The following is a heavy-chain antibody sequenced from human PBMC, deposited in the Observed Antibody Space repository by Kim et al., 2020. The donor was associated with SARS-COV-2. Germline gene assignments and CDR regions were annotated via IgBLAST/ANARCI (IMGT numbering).Heavy chain of an antibody. D-gene: IGHD2-8*01. Sequence: TTDYAATVKGRFTITRDDSKNTMYLQMNSLKTEDTAVYYCTTEIGVNDYWGQGTLVTVSS. J-gene: IGHJ4*02. CDR3: TTEIGVNDY. CDR2: TT. V-gene: IGHV3-15*01.